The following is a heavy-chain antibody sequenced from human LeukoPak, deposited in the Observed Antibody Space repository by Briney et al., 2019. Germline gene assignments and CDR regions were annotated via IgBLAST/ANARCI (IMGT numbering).Heavy chain of an antibody. V-gene: IGHV4-34*01. Sequence: SETLSLTCAVYGGSFSGYYWSWIRQPPGKGLEWIGEINHSGSTNYNPSLKSRVTISVDTSKNQFSLKLSSVTAADTAVYYCARCPYYYGSGSFADYWGQGTLVTVSS. D-gene: IGHD3-10*01. CDR2: INHSGST. J-gene: IGHJ4*02. CDR3: ARCPYYYGSGSFADY. CDR1: GGSFSGYY.